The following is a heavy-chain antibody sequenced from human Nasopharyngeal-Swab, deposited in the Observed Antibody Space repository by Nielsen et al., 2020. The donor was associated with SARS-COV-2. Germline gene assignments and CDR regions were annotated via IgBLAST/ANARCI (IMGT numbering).Heavy chain of an antibody. CDR2: ISSSSSYI. J-gene: IGHJ4*02. V-gene: IGHV3-21*01. D-gene: IGHD3-3*01. CDR3: ARSGELRLLEWLNTRPDY. Sequence: GGSLRLSCAASGFTFSSYSMNWVRQAPGKGLEWVSSISSSSSYIYYADSVKGRFTISRDNAKNSLYLQMNSLRAEDTAVYYCARSGELRLLEWLNTRPDYWGQGTLVTVSS. CDR1: GFTFSSYS.